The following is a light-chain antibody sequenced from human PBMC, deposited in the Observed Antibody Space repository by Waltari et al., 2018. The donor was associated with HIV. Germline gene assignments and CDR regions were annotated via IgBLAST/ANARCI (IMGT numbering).Light chain of an antibody. CDR1: SSDVGSYNL. J-gene: IGLJ1*01. Sequence: QSALTQPASVSGSPGQSITISCTGTSSDVGSYNLVSWYQQHPGKAPKLMIYEGSKRPSGVSNRFSGSKSGNTASLTISGLQAEDEADYYCCSPDYVFGTGTKVTVL. CDR2: EGS. V-gene: IGLV2-23*01. CDR3: CSPDYV.